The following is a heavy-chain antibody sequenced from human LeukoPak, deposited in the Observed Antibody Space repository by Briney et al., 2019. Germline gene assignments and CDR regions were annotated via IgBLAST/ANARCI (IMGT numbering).Heavy chain of an antibody. CDR2: FAPEDGER. Sequence: ASVKVSCKVSGYSLTDFSINWVRQAPGKGCEWMGGFAPEDGERIYAQKFQGRVTMTEDTSADTAYMELSSLKSEDTAVYFCTAGVAVSRWYYFDYWGQGTLVTVSS. D-gene: IGHD6-13*01. CDR1: GYSLTDFS. J-gene: IGHJ4*01. V-gene: IGHV1-24*01. CDR3: TAGVAVSRWYYFDY.